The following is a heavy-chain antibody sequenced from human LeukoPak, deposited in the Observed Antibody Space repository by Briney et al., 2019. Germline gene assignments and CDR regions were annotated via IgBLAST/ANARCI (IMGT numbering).Heavy chain of an antibody. CDR3: AKDRMVYGY. V-gene: IGHV3-23*01. CDR1: QFTFSNYA. J-gene: IGHJ4*02. CDR2: ISDSGGKT. D-gene: IGHD3-10*01. Sequence: GGSLRLSCAASQFTFSNYAMSWVRQAPGKGLEWVSAISDSGGKTYYADSVKGRFTISRDNSKNTLYLQMNSLRAEDTAVYYCAKDRMVYGYWGQGTLVTVSS.